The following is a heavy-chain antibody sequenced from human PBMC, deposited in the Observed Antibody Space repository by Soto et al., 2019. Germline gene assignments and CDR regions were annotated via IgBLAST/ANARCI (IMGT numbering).Heavy chain of an antibody. CDR1: GGSISSGGYS. V-gene: IGHV4-30-2*01. J-gene: IGHJ4*02. CDR2: ISHSGST. CDR3: TRVPDY. Sequence: QLQLQESGSGLVKPSQTLSLTCAVSGGSISSGGYSWSWIRQPPGKCLEWIGYISHSGSTYYNPSLKRRDAISVERPKTQFSPQPSCLTAADTVALYCTRVPDYWGEGTLFSVSS.